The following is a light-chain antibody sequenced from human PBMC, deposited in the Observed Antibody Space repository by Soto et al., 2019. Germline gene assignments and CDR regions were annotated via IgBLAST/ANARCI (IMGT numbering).Light chain of an antibody. Sequence: DIVLTQSPATLSLSPGERATLYCRASQSVSSYLVWFQQKPGQAPRLLIYDASTRATGIPARFSGSGSGTDFTPTIISLEPEDSAVYYCQQRSNWPLTFGPGTKVDIK. CDR2: DAS. J-gene: IGKJ3*01. CDR1: QSVSSY. V-gene: IGKV3-11*01. CDR3: QQRSNWPLT.